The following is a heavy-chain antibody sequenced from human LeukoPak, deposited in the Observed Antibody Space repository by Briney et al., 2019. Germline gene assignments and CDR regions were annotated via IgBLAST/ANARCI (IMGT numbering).Heavy chain of an antibody. J-gene: IGHJ5*02. D-gene: IGHD3-3*01. V-gene: IGHV4-30-4*01. CDR3: ARGRSDFWSGYFNWFDP. CDR1: GDSISSGDYY. CDR2: IYYSGST. Sequence: SETLSLTCTVSGDSISSGDYYWSWSRQPPGRVLEWIGYIYYSGSTYYNPYLKSRVTISVDTSKNQFSLKPSSVTAADTAVYYCARGRSDFWSGYFNWFDPWGQGTLVTVSS.